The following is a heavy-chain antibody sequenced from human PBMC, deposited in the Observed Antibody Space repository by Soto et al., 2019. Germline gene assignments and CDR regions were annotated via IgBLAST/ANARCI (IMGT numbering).Heavy chain of an antibody. Sequence: QVQLVQSGAEVKKPGDSVKVSCKASGYTFTRSGISWVRQAPGQGPEWMGWISSYNGDTNYAQTFQGRVTMTTDTSTSTAYMELRSLRSDDTAVYYSAREGVAPYYYYGMDVWGQGTPVTVSS. V-gene: IGHV1-18*01. D-gene: IGHD5-12*01. CDR3: AREGVAPYYYYGMDV. J-gene: IGHJ6*02. CDR2: ISSYNGDT. CDR1: GYTFTRSG.